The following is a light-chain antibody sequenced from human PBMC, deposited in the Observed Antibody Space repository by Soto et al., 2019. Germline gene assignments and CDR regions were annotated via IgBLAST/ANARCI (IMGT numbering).Light chain of an antibody. CDR2: DAS. CDR1: QDIKNY. CDR3: LQYLTYPWT. J-gene: IGKJ1*01. V-gene: IGKV1-33*01. Sequence: DIQMTQSPSSLSASVGDRVTITCQASQDIKNYLNWYQQKSGKAPKLLIYDASDLETGVPSRFSGSGSGTDFTFTINSLQPEDIATYYCLQYLTYPWTFGQGTKVEI.